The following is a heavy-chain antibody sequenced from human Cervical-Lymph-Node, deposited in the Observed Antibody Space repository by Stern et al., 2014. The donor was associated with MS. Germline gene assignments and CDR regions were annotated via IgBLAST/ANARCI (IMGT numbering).Heavy chain of an antibody. Sequence: EVQLVESGGGLVQPGGSLRLSCAASGFTLSSYWMHRVRQAPGKGLVWVSYINNDGSDTNYADSVKGRFTVSRDNAKNTLYLQMNSLRAEDTAVYYCARGGFGHAMDVWGQGTAVTVSS. D-gene: IGHD3-16*01. CDR3: ARGGFGHAMDV. CDR1: GFTLSSYW. J-gene: IGHJ6*02. CDR2: INNDGSDT. V-gene: IGHV3-74*02.